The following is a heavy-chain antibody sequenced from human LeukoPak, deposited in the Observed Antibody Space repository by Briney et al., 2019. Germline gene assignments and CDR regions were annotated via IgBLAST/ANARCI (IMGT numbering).Heavy chain of an antibody. CDR2: IYYSGST. J-gene: IGHJ6*02. D-gene: IGHD2-21*02. Sequence: SQTLSLTCTVSGDSISGGDYYWNWIRQHPGKALEWIGYIYYSGSTNYNPSLKSRVTISVDTSKNQFSLKLSSVTAADTAVYYCAREYCGGDCYSWYYGMDVWGQGTTVTVSS. CDR3: AREYCGGDCYSWYYGMDV. V-gene: IGHV4-61*08. CDR1: GDSISGGDYY.